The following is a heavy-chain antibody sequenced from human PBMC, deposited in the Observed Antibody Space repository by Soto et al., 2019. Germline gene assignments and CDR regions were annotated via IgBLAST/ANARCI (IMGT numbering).Heavy chain of an antibody. CDR2: ISGSGGST. J-gene: IGHJ4*02. CDR3: AKVSPSGDYSC. D-gene: IGHD4-17*01. CDR1: GCTFSSYA. V-gene: IGHV3-23*01. Sequence: EVQLLESGGGLVQPGWSLRLSCGASGCTFSSYAMSWVRQAPGKGLEWVSAISGSGGSTYYADSVKGRFTISRDNSKNTLYLQMNSLRAEDTAVYYCAKVSPSGDYSCWGQGTLVTVSS.